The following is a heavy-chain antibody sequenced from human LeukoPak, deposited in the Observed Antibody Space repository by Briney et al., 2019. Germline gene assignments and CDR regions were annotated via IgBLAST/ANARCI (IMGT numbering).Heavy chain of an antibody. J-gene: IGHJ4*02. CDR3: ARGLILAGETLGY. CDR2: IYYSGST. V-gene: IGHV4-38-2*02. CDR1: GYSISIGYY. Sequence: PSETLSLTCTVSGYSISIGYYWGWIRQPPGKGLEWIGSIYYSGSTYYNPSLKSRVTMSVDTSKNQFSLKLNSVTAADTAVYYCARGLILAGETLGYWGQGTLVSVSS. D-gene: IGHD6-19*01.